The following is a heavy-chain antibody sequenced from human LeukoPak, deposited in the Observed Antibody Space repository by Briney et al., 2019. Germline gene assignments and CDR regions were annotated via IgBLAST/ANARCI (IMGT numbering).Heavy chain of an antibody. D-gene: IGHD2-15*01. J-gene: IGHJ3*02. V-gene: IGHV3-23*01. CDR1: GFTFSSYA. CDR2: IDSSGGST. CDR3: ARGAPWDCSGGSCFGAFDI. Sequence: GGSLRLSCAASGFTFSSYAMSWVRQAPGKGLEWVSGIDSSGGSTYYADSVRGRFTISRDNAKNSLYLQMNSLRAEDTAVYYCARGAPWDCSGGSCFGAFDIWGQGTMVTVSS.